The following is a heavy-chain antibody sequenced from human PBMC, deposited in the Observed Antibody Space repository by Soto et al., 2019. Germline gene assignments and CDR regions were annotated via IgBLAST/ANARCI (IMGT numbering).Heavy chain of an antibody. CDR1: GYTFTNYW. V-gene: IGHV5-51*01. CDR2: IYPGDSDT. CDR3: AASIFYYGMDV. Sequence: GESLKISCKGSGYTFTNYWIGWVRQMPGKGPEWMGIIYPGDSDTKYNPSFQGQVTISADESITTTYLQWSSLKASDTAIYYCAASIFYYGMDVWGQGTMVTVSS. J-gene: IGHJ6*02.